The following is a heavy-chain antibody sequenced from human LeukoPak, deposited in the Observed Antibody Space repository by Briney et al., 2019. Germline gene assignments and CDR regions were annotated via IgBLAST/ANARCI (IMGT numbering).Heavy chain of an antibody. CDR1: GGSISSRLFY. V-gene: IGHV4-39*01. J-gene: IGHJ4*02. CDR3: ATQYYDSVGYYPPGDY. CDR2: IHYSGTS. D-gene: IGHD3-22*01. Sequence: PSETLSLTCTVSGGSISSRLFYWGWIRQPPGKGLEWIGNIHYSGTSYYNSSLKIRVAISVDTSKIQVSLKLSSVTAADTAVYYCATQYYDSVGYYPPGDYWGQGTLVTVSS.